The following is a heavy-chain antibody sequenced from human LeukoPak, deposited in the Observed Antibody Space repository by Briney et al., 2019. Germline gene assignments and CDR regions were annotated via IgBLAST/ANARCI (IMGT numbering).Heavy chain of an antibody. D-gene: IGHD6-19*01. V-gene: IGHV1-18*01. J-gene: IGHJ4*02. Sequence: GASVKLSCKASGYTFTNYGIIWVRQAPGLGLEWMGWISTYNGNTNYAQKLQGGVTMTTDTSTSTAYMELWSLRSDDTAVYYCARDLRRSGWYYFYYWGQGTLVTVSS. CDR2: ISTYNGNT. CDR3: ARDLRRSGWYYFYY. CDR1: GYTFTNYG.